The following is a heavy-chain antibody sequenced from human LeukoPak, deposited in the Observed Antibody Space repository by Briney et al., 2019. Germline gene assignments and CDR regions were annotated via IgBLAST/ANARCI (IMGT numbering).Heavy chain of an antibody. J-gene: IGHJ3*02. CDR1: GGSISSHY. CDR2: IDYRGST. V-gene: IGHV4-59*11. CDR3: ARSRSGYSYDHAAFDI. Sequence: PSETLSLTCTVSGGSISSHYWSWIRQPPGKGLEWIAYIDYRGSTTYNPSLKSRVTISVDTSRNQFSLKLSSVTAADTAVYYCARSRSGYSYDHAAFDIWGQGTMVTVSS. D-gene: IGHD5-18*01.